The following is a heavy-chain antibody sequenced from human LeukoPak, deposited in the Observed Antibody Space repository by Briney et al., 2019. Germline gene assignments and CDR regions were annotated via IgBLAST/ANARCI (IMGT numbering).Heavy chain of an antibody. J-gene: IGHJ5*02. D-gene: IGHD3-10*01. CDR1: GGSISRCY. V-gene: IGHV4-59*01. CDR2: IHYTGST. Sequence: PSETLSLTCTVSGGSISRCYWSWIRQSPGKGLECIGYIHYTGSTNYNPSLKSRVTISVETSKNQFSLKLKSVTAADTAVYYCARGGYYGSGNDFRFDPWGQGTLVTVSS. CDR3: ARGGYYGSGNDFRFDP.